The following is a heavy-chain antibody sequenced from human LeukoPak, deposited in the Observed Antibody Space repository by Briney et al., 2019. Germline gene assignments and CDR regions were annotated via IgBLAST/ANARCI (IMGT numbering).Heavy chain of an antibody. CDR2: IYSGGST. CDR3: ARAPAPAPSGYYGMDV. CDR1: GFTVSSNY. V-gene: IGHV3-53*01. Sequence: GGSLRLSCAAPGFTVSSNYMSWVRQAPGKGLEWVSVIYSGGSTYYADSVKGRFTISRDNSKNTLYLQMNSLRAEDTAVYYCARAPAPAPSGYYGMDVWGQGTTVTVSS. J-gene: IGHJ6*02. D-gene: IGHD2-2*01.